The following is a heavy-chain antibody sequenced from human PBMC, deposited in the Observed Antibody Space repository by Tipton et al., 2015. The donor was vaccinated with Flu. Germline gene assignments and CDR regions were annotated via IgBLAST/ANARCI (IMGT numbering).Heavy chain of an antibody. V-gene: IGHV4-31*03. J-gene: IGHJ6*02. CDR2: IYYSGST. CDR1: GDSISSGGAY. CDR3: ARDQGFGDGLTYDYYAMDV. Sequence: TLSLTCSVSGDSISSGGAYWSWFRQLPGKGLEWIGCIYYSGSTYYNSSLRGRLTISVDTSRNLFSLNLNSVTAADTAIYYCARDQGFGDGLTYDYYAMDVWGQGTTVTVSS. D-gene: IGHD3-10*01.